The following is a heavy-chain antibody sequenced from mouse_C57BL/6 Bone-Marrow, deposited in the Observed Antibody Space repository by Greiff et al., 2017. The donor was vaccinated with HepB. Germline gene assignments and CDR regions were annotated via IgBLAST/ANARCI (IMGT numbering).Heavy chain of an antibody. CDR2: IDPETGGT. V-gene: IGHV1-15*01. J-gene: IGHJ4*01. D-gene: IGHD2-4*01. CDR3: TRRQFYYDYDCYYAMDY. Sequence: QVQLQQSGAELVRPGASVTLSCKASGYTFTDYEMHWVKQTPVHGLEWIGAIDPETGGTAYNQKFKGKAILTADKSSSTAYMELRSLTSEDSAVYYCTRRQFYYDYDCYYAMDYWGQGTSVTVSS. CDR1: GYTFTDYE.